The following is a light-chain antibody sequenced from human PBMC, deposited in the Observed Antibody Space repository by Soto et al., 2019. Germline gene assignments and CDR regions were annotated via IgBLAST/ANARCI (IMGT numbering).Light chain of an antibody. Sequence: EIVLTQSPGTLSLSPGERATLSCRASHSVSSSYLAWYQQKPGQAPRLLIYVPSSRATGIPDRFSGSGYGTDFTLTISRLEPEDLAVYYCQQYGSSPPITFGQGTRLEIK. CDR2: VPS. V-gene: IGKV3-20*01. CDR3: QQYGSSPPIT. J-gene: IGKJ5*01. CDR1: HSVSSSY.